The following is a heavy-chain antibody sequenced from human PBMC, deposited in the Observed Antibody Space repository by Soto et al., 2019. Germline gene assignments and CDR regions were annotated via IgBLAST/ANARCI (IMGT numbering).Heavy chain of an antibody. CDR1: GFTSRSYW. Sequence: PGGSLRLSCATSGFTSRSYWMTWVRQAPGKGPEWVANIKPDGSEKQYVDSVKGRFTVSRDNAKKSLDLQMNSLRVEDTAVYYCARAEDYDFWSGPPKYFDNWGQGTQVTVYS. J-gene: IGHJ4*02. CDR3: ARAEDYDFWSGPPKYFDN. CDR2: IKPDGSEK. D-gene: IGHD3-3*01. V-gene: IGHV3-7*03.